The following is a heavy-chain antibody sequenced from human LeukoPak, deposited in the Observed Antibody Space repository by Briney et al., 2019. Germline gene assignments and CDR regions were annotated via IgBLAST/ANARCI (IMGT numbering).Heavy chain of an antibody. J-gene: IGHJ5*02. Sequence: QPGTSLRLSCATSGFNFRMHVMHWVRQAPGKGLEWVAMIWREGNVKYYVDSVKGRFTISRDDFTSELYLQMDRLRVEDTAVYYCVTDPPDSGWAFWSWGQGALVTVA. CDR1: GFNFRMHV. V-gene: IGHV3-33*01. D-gene: IGHD6-19*01. CDR2: IWREGNVK. CDR3: VTDPPDSGWAFWS.